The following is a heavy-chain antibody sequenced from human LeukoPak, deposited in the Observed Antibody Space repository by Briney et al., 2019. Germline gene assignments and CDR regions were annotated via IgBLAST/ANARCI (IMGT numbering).Heavy chain of an antibody. D-gene: IGHD2-15*01. Sequence: PGGSLRLSCAASRFTFSNYNMNWVRQAPGEGLEWVSSISSSSSYIYYADSVKGRFTISRDNAKNSLYLQMNSLRAEDTAVYYCARDWRNIVVVVAAPGAFDIWGQGTMVTVSS. J-gene: IGHJ3*02. CDR2: ISSSSSYI. V-gene: IGHV3-21*01. CDR1: RFTFSNYN. CDR3: ARDWRNIVVVVAAPGAFDI.